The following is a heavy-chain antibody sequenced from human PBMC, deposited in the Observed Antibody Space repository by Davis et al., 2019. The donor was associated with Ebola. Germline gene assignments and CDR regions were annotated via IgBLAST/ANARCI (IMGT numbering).Heavy chain of an antibody. CDR1: GGSISSYY. D-gene: IGHD3-10*01. J-gene: IGHJ4*02. CDR3: ARGALWFGELSEYYFDY. V-gene: IGHV4-59*01. CDR2: IYYSGST. Sequence: SETLSLTCTVSGGSISSYYWSWIRQPPGKGLEWIGYIYYSGSTNYNPSLKSRVTISVDTSKNQFSLKLSSVTAADTAVYYCARGALWFGELSEYYFDYWGQGTLVTVSS.